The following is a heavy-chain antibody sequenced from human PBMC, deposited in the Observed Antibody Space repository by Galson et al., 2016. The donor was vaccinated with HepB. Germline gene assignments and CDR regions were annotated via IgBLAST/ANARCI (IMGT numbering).Heavy chain of an antibody. D-gene: IGHD1-26*01. Sequence: SLRLSCATSGFTFKSYSMNWVRQAPGKGLEWVSYISSSSDTIYYAVSVKGRFTISRNNVNNLLYLQMNSLRDADTAVYYCARDEWDFAVIGEPYGMDVWGQGTTVTVSS. V-gene: IGHV3-48*02. CDR2: ISSSSDTI. CDR1: GFTFKSYS. J-gene: IGHJ6*02. CDR3: ARDEWDFAVIGEPYGMDV.